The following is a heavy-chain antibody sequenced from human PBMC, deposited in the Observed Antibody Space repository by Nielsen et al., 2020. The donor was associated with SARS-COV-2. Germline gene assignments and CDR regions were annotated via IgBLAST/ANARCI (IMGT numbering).Heavy chain of an antibody. J-gene: IGHJ4*02. CDR3: TTEYQLLSGIIDY. CDR2: IKSKTDGGTT. V-gene: IGHV3-15*01. Sequence: GESLKISCAASGFTFSNAWMSWVRQAPGKGLEWVGRIKSKTDGGTTDYAAPVKGRFTISRDDSKNTLYLQMNSLKTEDTAVYHCTTEYQLLSGIIDYWGQGTLVTVSS. CDR1: GFTFSNAW. D-gene: IGHD2-2*01.